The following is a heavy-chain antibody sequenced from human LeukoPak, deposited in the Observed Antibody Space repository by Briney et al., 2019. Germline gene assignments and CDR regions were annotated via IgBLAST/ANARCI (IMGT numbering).Heavy chain of an antibody. Sequence: RPGGSLRLSCSASGFTFSSYAMKWVRQAPGKGLEWVSDISSTSAYIYYSDSVKGRFTVSRDNAMNSVFLQMDSLRAEDTAVYYCARDERGYCSDSNCYPGDYWGRGTLVTVSS. D-gene: IGHD2-15*01. CDR2: ISSTSAYI. J-gene: IGHJ4*02. CDR1: GFTFSSYA. CDR3: ARDERGYCSDSNCYPGDY. V-gene: IGHV3-21*01.